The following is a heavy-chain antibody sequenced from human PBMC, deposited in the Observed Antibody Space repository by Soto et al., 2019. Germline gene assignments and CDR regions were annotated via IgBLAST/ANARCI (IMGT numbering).Heavy chain of an antibody. CDR1: GFTFSSYG. CDR3: AKGVVPAAITWFDP. Sequence: GGSLRLSCAASGFTFSSYGMHWVRQAPGKGLEWVAVISYDGSNKYYADSVKGRFTISRDNSKNTLYLQMNSLRAEDTAVYYCAKGVVPAAITWFDPWGQGTLVTVSS. D-gene: IGHD2-2*02. J-gene: IGHJ5*02. V-gene: IGHV3-30*18. CDR2: ISYDGSNK.